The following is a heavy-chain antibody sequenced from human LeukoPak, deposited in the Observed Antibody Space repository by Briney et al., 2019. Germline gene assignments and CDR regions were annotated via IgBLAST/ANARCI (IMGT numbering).Heavy chain of an antibody. V-gene: IGHV4-59*08. J-gene: IGHJ4*02. Sequence: SETLSLTCTVSGGSISSYYWSWIRQPPGKGLEWIGYIYYSGSTNYNPSLKSRVTISIDTSKKHFSLKLTSVTAADTAVYYCARHCSGDSRHQIYLEYWGQGTLVTVSS. CDR1: GGSISSYY. CDR2: IYYSGST. D-gene: IGHD2-15*01. CDR3: ARHCSGDSRHQIYLEY.